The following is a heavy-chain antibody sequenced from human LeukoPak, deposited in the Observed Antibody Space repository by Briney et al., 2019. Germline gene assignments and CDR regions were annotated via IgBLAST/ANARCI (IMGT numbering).Heavy chain of an antibody. CDR3: ARGGYGDSPFDY. D-gene: IGHD4-17*01. V-gene: IGHV4-59*01. J-gene: IGHJ4*02. CDR1: GGPIRSYF. Sequence: SETLSLTCTVSGGPIRSYFCSWIRQPPGKGLEWIGYLYYGETTNYNPSLKSRVTISVDTSKNQFSLKLSSVTAADTAVYYCARGGYGDSPFDYWGQGTLVTVSS. CDR2: LYYGETT.